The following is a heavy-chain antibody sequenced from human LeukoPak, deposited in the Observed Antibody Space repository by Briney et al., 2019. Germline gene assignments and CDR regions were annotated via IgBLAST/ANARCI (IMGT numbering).Heavy chain of an antibody. CDR2: INPNKGGT. V-gene: IGHV1-2*02. J-gene: IGHJ4*02. D-gene: IGHD6-13*01. Sequence: ASVKVSCKASRYIFTSYYIHWVRQAPGQGLEWMGWINPNKGGTKDAQKFQGRVTMTTDTSITTAYMELSGLRSDDTAMYYCVRDRGSSWFADYWGQGTLLTVSS. CDR3: VRDRGSSWFADY. CDR1: RYIFTSYY.